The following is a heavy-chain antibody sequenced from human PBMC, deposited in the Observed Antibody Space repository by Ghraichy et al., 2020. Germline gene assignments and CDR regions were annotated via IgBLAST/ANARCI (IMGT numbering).Heavy chain of an antibody. J-gene: IGHJ6*02. D-gene: IGHD3-22*01. CDR3: ARSSAQPYFYGMDV. V-gene: IGHV3-11*01. Sequence: GESQNISCAASGFTFSDYYMSWIRQAPGKGLEWVSYISSSGSTTHYADSVKGRFTISRDNAKNSLYLQMNSLRAEDTAVYYCARSSAQPYFYGMDVWGQGTTVTVSS. CDR2: ISSSGSTT. CDR1: GFTFSDYY.